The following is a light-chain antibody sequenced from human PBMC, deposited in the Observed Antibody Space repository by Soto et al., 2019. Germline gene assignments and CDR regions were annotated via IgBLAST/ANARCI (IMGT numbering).Light chain of an antibody. Sequence: EIVMTQSPATLSVSPGERATLSCRASQSVSSNLARYQQKPGQAPRLLIYGASTRATGIPARFSGSGSGTEFTLTISSLQSEDFAVYYCQQYNNWPALTVGGGTKVEIK. J-gene: IGKJ4*01. CDR3: QQYNNWPALT. CDR1: QSVSSN. CDR2: GAS. V-gene: IGKV3-15*01.